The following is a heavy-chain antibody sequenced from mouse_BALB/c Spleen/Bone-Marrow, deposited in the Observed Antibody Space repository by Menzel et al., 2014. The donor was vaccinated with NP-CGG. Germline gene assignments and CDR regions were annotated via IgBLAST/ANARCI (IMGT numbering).Heavy chain of an antibody. J-gene: IGHJ4*01. V-gene: IGHV14-3*02. Sequence: EVQLQESGAELVKPGASAKLSCTASGFNIKDTYMHWVKQRPEQGLEWIGRIDPADGNTKYDPKFQGKATITADTSSNTAYLRLSSLTSEDTAVYYCARWEYYAMDYWGQGTSVTVSS. CDR2: IDPADGNT. CDR3: ARWEYYAMDY. CDR1: GFNIKDTY. D-gene: IGHD4-1*01.